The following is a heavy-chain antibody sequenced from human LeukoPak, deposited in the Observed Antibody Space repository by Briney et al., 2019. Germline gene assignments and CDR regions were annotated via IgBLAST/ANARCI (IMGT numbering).Heavy chain of an antibody. CDR1: GFTFDDYA. J-gene: IGHJ4*02. D-gene: IGHD6-13*01. CDR3: ANEVAAAGRYFDY. CDR2: ISWNSGSI. V-gene: IGHV3-9*01. Sequence: PGGSLRLSCAASGFTFDDYAMHWVRQAPGKGLEWVSGISWNSGSIGYADSVKGRFTISRDNAKNSLYLQMNSLKAEDTALYYCANEVAAAGRYFDYWGQGTLVTVSS.